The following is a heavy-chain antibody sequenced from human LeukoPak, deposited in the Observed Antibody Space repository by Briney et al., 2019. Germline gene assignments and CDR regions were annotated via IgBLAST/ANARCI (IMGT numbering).Heavy chain of an antibody. CDR3: SRDLSSSSFDY. CDR2: ISGSGGST. J-gene: IGHJ4*02. Sequence: PGESLRLSCAASGFTFSHYVMNWVRQAPGKGLGWVSGISGSGGSTYYADSVKGRFTISRDNSKNTLYLQMNSLRAEDTAVYYCSRDLSSSSFDYWGQGTLVTVSS. V-gene: IGHV3-23*01. CDR1: GFTFSHYV. D-gene: IGHD6-6*01.